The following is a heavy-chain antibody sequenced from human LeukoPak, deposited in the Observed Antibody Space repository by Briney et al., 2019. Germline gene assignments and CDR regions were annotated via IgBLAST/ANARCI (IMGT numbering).Heavy chain of an antibody. Sequence: LGESLQISCQASGSSFTTYWIGWVRQLPGKGLEWVGNIYPGDSDTRYSPSFQGRVTISVDKSIGTAYLQWSSLKASDTAIYYCARRNGYDSSYYFDYWGQGNLVTVSS. D-gene: IGHD5-12*01. J-gene: IGHJ4*02. V-gene: IGHV5-51*01. CDR1: GSSFTTYW. CDR2: IYPGDSDT. CDR3: ARRNGYDSSYYFDY.